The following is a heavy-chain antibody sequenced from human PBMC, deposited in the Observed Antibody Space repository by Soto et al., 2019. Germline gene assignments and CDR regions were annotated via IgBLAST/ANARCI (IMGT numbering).Heavy chain of an antibody. CDR3: AKDTTYYYDSSGYSFFDY. Sequence: GGSLRLSCAASGFTFSSYGMHWVRQAPGKGLEWVAVISYDGSNKYYADSVKGRFTISRDNSKNTLYLQMNSLRAEDTAVYYCAKDTTYYYDSSGYSFFDYWGQGTLVTVSS. CDR2: ISYDGSNK. D-gene: IGHD3-22*01. J-gene: IGHJ4*02. CDR1: GFTFSSYG. V-gene: IGHV3-30*18.